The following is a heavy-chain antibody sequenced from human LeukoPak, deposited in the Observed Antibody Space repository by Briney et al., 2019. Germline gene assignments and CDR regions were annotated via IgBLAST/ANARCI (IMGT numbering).Heavy chain of an antibody. V-gene: IGHV3-30-3*01. Sequence: GGSLRLSCAASGFTFSSYAMHWVRQAPGKGLEWVAVISYDGSNKYYAGSVKGRFTISRDNSKNTLYLQMNSLRAEDTAVYYCARDHVDYGDYRYYFDYWGQGTLVTVSS. CDR2: ISYDGSNK. D-gene: IGHD4-17*01. CDR3: ARDHVDYGDYRYYFDY. J-gene: IGHJ4*02. CDR1: GFTFSSYA.